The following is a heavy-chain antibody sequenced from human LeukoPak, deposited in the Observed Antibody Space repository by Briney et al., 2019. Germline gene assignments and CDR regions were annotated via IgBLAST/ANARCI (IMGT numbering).Heavy chain of an antibody. CDR1: GGSISTSSYF. Sequence: ETLSLTCTVSGGSISTSSYFWGWIRQPPGKGLEWVSAISGSGGSTYYADSVKGRFTISRDNSKNTLYLQMNSLRAEDTAVYYCAKGPKDVLRFLEWLPFYYYMDVWGKGTTVTVSS. J-gene: IGHJ6*03. V-gene: IGHV3-23*01. CDR2: ISGSGGST. D-gene: IGHD3-3*01. CDR3: AKGPKDVLRFLEWLPFYYYMDV.